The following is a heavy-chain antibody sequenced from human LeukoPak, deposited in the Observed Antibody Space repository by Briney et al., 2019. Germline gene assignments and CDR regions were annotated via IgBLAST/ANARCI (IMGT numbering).Heavy chain of an antibody. CDR2: ISGSGGST. V-gene: IGHV3-23*01. CDR1: GFTFSSYA. Sequence: GGSLRLSCAASGFTFSSYAMSWVRQAPGKGLEWVSAISGSGGSTYYADSVKGRFTISRDNSNNTLYLQMNSLRAEDTAVYNCAKDQLRERPYHFDYWGQGSLVTVSS. D-gene: IGHD1-1*01. J-gene: IGHJ4*02. CDR3: AKDQLRERPYHFDY.